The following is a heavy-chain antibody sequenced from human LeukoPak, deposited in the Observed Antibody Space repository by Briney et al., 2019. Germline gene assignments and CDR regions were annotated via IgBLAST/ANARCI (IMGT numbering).Heavy chain of an antibody. CDR3: AKDNRRHYTSGPNPDSLH. CDR2: IKQDGSEK. CDR1: GFTFSSCW. D-gene: IGHD6-19*01. Sequence: GGSLRLSRAASGFTFSSCWMSWVRQAPGKGLEWVANIKQDGSEKYYVDSVKGRFTISRDNAKNSLYLQMNSLRVEDTAFYYCAKDNRRHYTSGPNPDSLHWGQGALVTVSS. J-gene: IGHJ4*02. V-gene: IGHV3-7*03.